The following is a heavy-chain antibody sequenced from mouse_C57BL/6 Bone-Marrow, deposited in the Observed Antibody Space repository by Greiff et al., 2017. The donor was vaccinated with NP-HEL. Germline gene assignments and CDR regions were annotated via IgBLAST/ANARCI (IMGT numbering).Heavy chain of an antibody. V-gene: IGHV1-64*01. CDR1: GYTFTSYW. J-gene: IGHJ2*01. CDR2: IHPNSGST. CDR3: ARWDYLYYFDY. Sequence: QVQLQQPGAELVKPGASVKLSCKASGYTFTSYWMHWVKQRPGQGLEWIGMIHPNSGSTNYNEKFKSKATLTVDKSSSTAYMQLSCLTSEDSAVYYCARWDYLYYFDYWGQGTTLTVSS. D-gene: IGHD5-5*01.